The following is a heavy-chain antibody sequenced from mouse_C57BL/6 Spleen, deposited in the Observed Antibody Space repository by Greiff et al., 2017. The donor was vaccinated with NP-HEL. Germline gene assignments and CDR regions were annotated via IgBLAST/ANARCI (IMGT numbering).Heavy chain of an antibody. Sequence: QVQLQQPGAELVKPGASVKLSCKASGYTFTSYWMHWVKQRPGRGLEWIGRIDPNSGGTKYNEKFKSKATLTVDKPSSTAYMQLSSLTSEDSAVYYCARSRDFMTTVVGYFDVWGTGTTVTVSS. D-gene: IGHD1-1*01. J-gene: IGHJ1*03. CDR1: GYTFTSYW. CDR3: ARSRDFMTTVVGYFDV. V-gene: IGHV1-72*01. CDR2: IDPNSGGT.